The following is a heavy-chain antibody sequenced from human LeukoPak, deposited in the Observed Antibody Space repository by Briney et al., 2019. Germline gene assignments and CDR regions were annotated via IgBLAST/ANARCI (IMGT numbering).Heavy chain of an antibody. CDR3: ARAGSSSSWYPYYFDY. D-gene: IGHD6-13*01. CDR1: GFTFSSYS. V-gene: IGHV3-21*01. CDR2: IRSSSSYI. J-gene: IGHJ4*02. Sequence: GGSLRLSCAASGFTFSSYSMNCVRQAPGQGLEWVSSIRSSSSYIYYADSVKGRFTISRDNAKNSLYLQMNSLRAEDTAVYYCARAGSSSSWYPYYFDYWGQGTLVTVSS.